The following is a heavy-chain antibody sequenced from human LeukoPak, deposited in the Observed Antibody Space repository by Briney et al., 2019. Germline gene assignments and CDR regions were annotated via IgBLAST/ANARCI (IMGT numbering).Heavy chain of an antibody. J-gene: IGHJ3*02. Sequence: PETLSLTCTVSGGSLSSYYWSCGRQPPGHGLEWIGYIYFSGSTHYNPALKGPVTISVDKSKNQFSLKLSSVTAADTAVYYCARLPPGPLDAFDIWGQGTMVTVSS. CDR1: GGSLSSYY. V-gene: IGHV4-59*01. CDR2: IYFSGST. CDR3: ARLPPGPLDAFDI.